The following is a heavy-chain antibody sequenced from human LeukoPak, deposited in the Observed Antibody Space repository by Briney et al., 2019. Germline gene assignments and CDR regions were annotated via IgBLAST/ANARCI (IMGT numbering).Heavy chain of an antibody. J-gene: IGHJ6*02. CDR3: ATRTEVPATRSYGMGV. CDR2: FDPEDGET. V-gene: IGHV1-24*01. Sequence: ASVKVSCKVSGYTLTELSMHWVRQTPGKGLEWMGGFDPEDGETIYAQKFQGRVTMTEDTSTDTAYMELSSLRSEDTAVYYCATRTEVPATRSYGMGVWGQGTTVTVSS. D-gene: IGHD2-2*01. CDR1: GYTLTELS.